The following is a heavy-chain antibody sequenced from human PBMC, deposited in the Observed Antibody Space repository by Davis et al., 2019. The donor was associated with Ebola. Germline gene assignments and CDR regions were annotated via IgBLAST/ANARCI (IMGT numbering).Heavy chain of an antibody. J-gene: IGHJ3*01. CDR3: AKDTSNVWFDV. CDR2: LGLSSDT. D-gene: IGHD6-19*01. CDR1: GFVFRSYV. V-gene: IGHV3-23*01. Sequence: GESLKISCAASGFVFRSYVMSWVRRAPGKGLEWVSTLGLSSDTYYADSVKGRFTISRDNSKNTLYLQMNSLRVEDTAIYYCAKDTSNVWFDVWGPGTMVTVSS.